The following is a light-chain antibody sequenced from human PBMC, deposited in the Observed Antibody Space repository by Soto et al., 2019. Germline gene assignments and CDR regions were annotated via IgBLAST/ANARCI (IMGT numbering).Light chain of an antibody. CDR1: QSVSSAY. Sequence: EIVLTQSPGTLSLSPGERATLTCRASQSVSSAYLAWYQHKPGQPPTLLIYAASSRVTGIPDRFSGSGSGTDFTITISRLEPEDFAVYYWQQYGSSSTWTFGQGTKVEIK. V-gene: IGKV3-20*01. CDR2: AAS. J-gene: IGKJ1*01. CDR3: QQYGSSSTWT.